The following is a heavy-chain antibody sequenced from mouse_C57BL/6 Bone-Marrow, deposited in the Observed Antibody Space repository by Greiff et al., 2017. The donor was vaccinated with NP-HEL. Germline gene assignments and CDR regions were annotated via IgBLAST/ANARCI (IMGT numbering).Heavy chain of an antibody. J-gene: IGHJ2*01. Sequence: EVQLVQSGGDLVKPGGSLKLSCAASGFTFSSYGMSWVRQTPDKRLEWVATISSGGSYTYYPDSVKGRFTISRDNAKNTLYLHMGSLKSEDTAKYYCGRYGYAVGYWGKGTTLTVSS. CDR2: ISSGGSYT. V-gene: IGHV5-6*01. CDR1: GFTFSSYG. D-gene: IGHD2-2*01. CDR3: GRYGYAVGY.